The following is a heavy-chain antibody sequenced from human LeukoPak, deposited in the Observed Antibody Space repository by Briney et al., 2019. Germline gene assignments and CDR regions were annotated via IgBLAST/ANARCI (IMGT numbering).Heavy chain of an antibody. J-gene: IGHJ4*02. CDR3: ARDWGYCSSTSCHVFDY. CDR2: IYIGGST. CDR1: GFTVSSNY. D-gene: IGHD2-2*01. V-gene: IGHV3-53*01. Sequence: PGGSLRLSCAASGFTVSSNYVSWVRQAPGKGLEWVSVIYIGGSTYYADSVKGRFTISRDKSKNTLYLQMNSLRAEDTAVYYCARDWGYCSSTSCHVFDYWGQGTLVTVSS.